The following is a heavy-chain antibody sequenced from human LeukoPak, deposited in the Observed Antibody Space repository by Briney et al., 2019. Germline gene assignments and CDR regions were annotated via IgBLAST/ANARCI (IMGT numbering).Heavy chain of an antibody. D-gene: IGHD6-13*01. J-gene: IGHJ4*02. V-gene: IGHV3-9*01. CDR3: AKDYGYSSSWYDY. CDR1: GFTFDDYG. CDR2: ISWNSASV. Sequence: GGSLRLSCEASGFTFDDYGMHWVRQGPGKGAGWVSTISWNSASVGYVDSVEGRFTISRDNAKKTLYLQMNSLRPEDTALYYCAKDYGYSSSWYDYWGQGTLVTVSS.